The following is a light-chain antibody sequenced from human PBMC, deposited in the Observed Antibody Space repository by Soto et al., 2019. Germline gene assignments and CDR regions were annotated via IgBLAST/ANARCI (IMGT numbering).Light chain of an antibody. J-gene: IGKJ1*01. CDR3: QQYSTSTRT. Sequence: EIVLTQSPGTLSLSPGERATLSCRASQSVSSTYLAWHQQKPGQAPRLLIYDVSSRATGIPDRFSGSGSGTDFTLTISRLEPEDSAVYFCQQYSTSTRTFGQGTKVEIQ. CDR2: DVS. CDR1: QSVSSTY. V-gene: IGKV3-20*01.